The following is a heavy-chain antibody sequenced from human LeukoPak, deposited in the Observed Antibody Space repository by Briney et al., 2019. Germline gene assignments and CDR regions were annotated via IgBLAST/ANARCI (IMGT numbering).Heavy chain of an antibody. CDR3: ASMEYSGSYYAQDY. D-gene: IGHD1-26*01. V-gene: IGHV1-69*13. CDR2: IIPIFGTA. CDR1: GGTFSSYA. J-gene: IGHJ4*02. Sequence: GASVKVSCKASGGTFSSYAISWVRQTPGQGLEWMGGIIPIFGTANYAQKFQGRVTITADESTSTAYMELSSLRSEDTAVYYCASMEYSGSYYAQDYWGQGTLVTVSS.